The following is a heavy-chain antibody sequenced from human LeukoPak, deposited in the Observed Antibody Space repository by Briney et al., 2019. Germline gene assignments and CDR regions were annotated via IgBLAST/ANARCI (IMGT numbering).Heavy chain of an antibody. Sequence: PGRSPRLSCAASGFTFSSYGMHWVRQAPGKGLEWVAVIWYDGSNKYYADSVKGGFTIPRDNSKNTLYLQMNSLRAEDTAVYYCARASYDSSGYYYNWFDPWGQGTLVTVSS. V-gene: IGHV3-33*01. D-gene: IGHD3-22*01. CDR1: GFTFSSYG. CDR3: ARASYDSSGYYYNWFDP. J-gene: IGHJ5*02. CDR2: IWYDGSNK.